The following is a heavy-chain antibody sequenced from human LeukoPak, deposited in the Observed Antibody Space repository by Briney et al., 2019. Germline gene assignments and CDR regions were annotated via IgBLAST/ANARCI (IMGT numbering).Heavy chain of an antibody. CDR2: INHSGST. D-gene: IGHD1-26*01. CDR1: GGSFSGYY. CDR3: TRGTTGWELLQGYYFDY. Sequence: SETLSLTCAVYGGSFSGYYWSWIRQPPGKGLEWIGEINHSGSTNYNPSLKSRVTISVDTSKNQFSLKLSSVTAADTAVYYCTRGTTGWELLQGYYFDYWGQGTLVTVSS. J-gene: IGHJ4*02. V-gene: IGHV4-34*01.